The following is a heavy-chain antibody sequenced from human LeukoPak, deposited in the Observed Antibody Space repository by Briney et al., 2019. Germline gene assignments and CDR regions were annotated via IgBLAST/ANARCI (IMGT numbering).Heavy chain of an antibody. CDR2: IYSGGST. V-gene: IGHV3-53*01. CDR1: GFTVSNNY. Sequence: GGSLRPSCAASGFTVSNNYISWVXQAPXKGLEWVAVIYSGGSTKYADSVKARFTXSRDNSKNTVYLQMNSLRADDTAVYYCARATLDNWGQGTLVTVSS. J-gene: IGHJ4*02. CDR3: ARATLDN.